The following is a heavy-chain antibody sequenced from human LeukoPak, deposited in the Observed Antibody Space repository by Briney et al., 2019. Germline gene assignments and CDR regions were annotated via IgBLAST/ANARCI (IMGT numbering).Heavy chain of an antibody. Sequence: ASVKVSRKASGYTFTSYAMHWVRQAPGQRLEWMGWINAGNGNTKYSQKFQGRVTITRDTSASTAYMELSSLRSEDTAVYYCARDRSYGSFDYWGQGTLVTVSS. D-gene: IGHD5-18*01. CDR2: INAGNGNT. CDR1: GYTFTSYA. J-gene: IGHJ4*02. V-gene: IGHV1-3*01. CDR3: ARDRSYGSFDY.